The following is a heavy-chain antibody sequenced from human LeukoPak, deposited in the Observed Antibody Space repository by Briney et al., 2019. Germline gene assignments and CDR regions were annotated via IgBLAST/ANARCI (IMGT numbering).Heavy chain of an antibody. CDR3: TRAGIPGYCGAATCSNWLDP. J-gene: IGHJ5*02. CDR2: IIPLFNTP. D-gene: IGHD2-15*01. CDR1: GGTFINYF. Sequence: SVTVSSKGSGGTFINYFINGVGQAPRQGVEGMGGIIPLFNTPNYAQKFQGRVSITADTSTNTTYMELSSLTSEDTAVYYWTRAGIPGYCGAATCSNWLDPWGQGTLVTVSS. V-gene: IGHV1-69*06.